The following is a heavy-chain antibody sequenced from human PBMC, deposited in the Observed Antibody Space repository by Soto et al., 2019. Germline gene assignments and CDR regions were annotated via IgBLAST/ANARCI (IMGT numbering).Heavy chain of an antibody. V-gene: IGHV1-18*04. CDR1: GYTFTSHG. CDR3: ARDLWDSSGYYWFRPNWFDP. CDR2: ISAYNGNT. Sequence: GASVKVSCKASGYTFTSHGISWVRQAPGQGLEWMGWISAYNGNTNYAQKLQGRVTMTTDTSTSTAYMELRSLRSDDTAVYYCARDLWDSSGYYWFRPNWFDPWGQGTLVTVSS. J-gene: IGHJ5*02. D-gene: IGHD3-22*01.